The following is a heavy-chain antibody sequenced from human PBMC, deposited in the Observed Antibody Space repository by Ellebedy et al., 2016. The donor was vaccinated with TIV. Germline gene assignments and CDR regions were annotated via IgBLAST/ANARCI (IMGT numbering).Heavy chain of an antibody. J-gene: IGHJ4*02. CDR1: GFTFTSYV. D-gene: IGHD6-25*01. V-gene: IGHV3-23*01. CDR3: AKRNGGIAAFEGGY. CDR2: ISGSGGSI. Sequence: GGSLRLXXAASGFTFTSYVMSWVRQAPGQGLEWVSGISGSGGSIHYADSVKGRFTISRDNSKNTLYLQMNSLRAEDTAVYYCAKRNGGIAAFEGGYWGQGTLVTVSS.